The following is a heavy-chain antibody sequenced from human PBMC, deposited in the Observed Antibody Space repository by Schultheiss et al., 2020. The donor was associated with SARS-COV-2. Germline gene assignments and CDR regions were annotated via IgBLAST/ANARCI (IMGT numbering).Heavy chain of an antibody. CDR2: ISGVVSGDGSTT. CDR3: AKDGAYYDIMTGTSRRGLFDS. J-gene: IGHJ4*02. V-gene: IGHV3-23*01. Sequence: GGSLRLSCEASGFSLSDYYMSWIRQTPGKGLEWVSVISGVVSGDGSTTNYADSVKGRFSISRDNSKNTVSLQMNSLTPEDTALYYCAKDGAYYDIMTGTSRRGLFDSWGQGTLVTVSS. CDR1: GFSLSDYY. D-gene: IGHD3-9*01.